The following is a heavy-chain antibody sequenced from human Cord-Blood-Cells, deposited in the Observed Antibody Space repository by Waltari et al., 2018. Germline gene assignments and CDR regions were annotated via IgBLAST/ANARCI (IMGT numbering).Heavy chain of an antibody. V-gene: IGHV1-69*09. CDR3: ARAGGRGENYYFDY. CDR1: GGTFSSSA. J-gene: IGHJ4*02. Sequence: QVQLVQSGAEVKKPGSSVKVSSQASGGTFSSSAISWVRQAPGQGLEWMGRIIPILGIANYAQKFQGRVTITADKSTSTAYMELSSLRSEDTAVYYCARAGGRGENYYFDYWGQGTLATVSS. CDR2: IIPILGIA. D-gene: IGHD3-10*01.